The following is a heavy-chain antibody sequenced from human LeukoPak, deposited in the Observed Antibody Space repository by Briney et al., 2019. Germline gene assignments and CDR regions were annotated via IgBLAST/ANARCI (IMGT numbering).Heavy chain of an antibody. Sequence: PGGSLRLSCAASGFTFSSYAMHWVRQAPGKGLEWVAVISYDGSNKYYADSVKGRFTISRDNSKNTLYLQMNSLRAEDTAVYYYARVRGLLRYFDWLLSSAEFDYWGQGTLVTVSS. CDR2: ISYDGSNK. J-gene: IGHJ4*02. CDR3: ARVRGLLRYFDWLLSSAEFDY. V-gene: IGHV3-30-3*01. CDR1: GFTFSSYA. D-gene: IGHD3-9*01.